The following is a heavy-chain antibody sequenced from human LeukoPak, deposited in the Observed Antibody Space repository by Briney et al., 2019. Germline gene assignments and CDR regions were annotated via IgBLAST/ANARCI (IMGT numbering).Heavy chain of an antibody. CDR3: AIDPHYYDSSGYNYYMDV. D-gene: IGHD3-22*01. CDR1: GFTFSSYW. J-gene: IGHJ6*03. V-gene: IGHV3-74*01. Sequence: GGSLRLSCAASGFTFSSYWMHWVRQAPGKGLVWVSRINSDGSSTSYADSVKGRFTISRDNAKNTLYLQMNSLRAEDTAVYYCAIDPHYYDSSGYNYYMDVWGKGTTVTVSS. CDR2: INSDGSST.